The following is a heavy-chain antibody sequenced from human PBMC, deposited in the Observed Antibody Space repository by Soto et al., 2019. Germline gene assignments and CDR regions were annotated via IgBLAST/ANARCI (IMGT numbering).Heavy chain of an antibody. D-gene: IGHD3-10*01. CDR1: GGSLSSGSYY. V-gene: IGHV4-61*01. CDR2: IYYSGST. Sequence: KPSETLSLTCTVSGGSLSSGSYYWSWIRHPPGKGLEWIGYIYYSGSTNYNPSLKSRVTISVDTSKNQFSLKLSSVTAADTAVYYCARFSLLGSGSSYYFDYWGQGTLVTVSS. J-gene: IGHJ4*02. CDR3: ARFSLLGSGSSYYFDY.